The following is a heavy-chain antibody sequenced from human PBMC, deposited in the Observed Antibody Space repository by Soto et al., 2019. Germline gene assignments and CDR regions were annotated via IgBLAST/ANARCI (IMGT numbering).Heavy chain of an antibody. CDR1: GGSISSYY. J-gene: IGHJ3*02. V-gene: IGHV4-59*01. Sequence: SETLSLTCTVSGGSISSYYWSWIRQPPGKGLEWIGYIYYSGSTNYNPSLKSRVTISVDTSKNQFSLKLSSVTAADTAVYCCARDSWSTGTPSDDAFDIWGQGTMVTVSS. CDR3: ARDSWSTGTPSDDAFDI. D-gene: IGHD3-3*01. CDR2: IYYSGST.